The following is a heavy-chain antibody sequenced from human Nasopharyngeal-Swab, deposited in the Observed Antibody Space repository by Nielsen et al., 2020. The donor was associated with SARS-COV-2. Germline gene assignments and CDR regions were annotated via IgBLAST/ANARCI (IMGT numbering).Heavy chain of an antibody. CDR3: ARAVTGTIGDLDY. D-gene: IGHD1-7*01. V-gene: IGHV3-33*05. Sequence: GESLKISCAASGFTFSTYVMHWVRQAPGKGLEWVALLKQDGSETFYADSVKGRFTISRDISKNTLYLQMNSLRAEDTAVYYCARAVTGTIGDLDYWGQGTLVTVSS. CDR1: GFTFSTYV. CDR2: LKQDGSET. J-gene: IGHJ4*02.